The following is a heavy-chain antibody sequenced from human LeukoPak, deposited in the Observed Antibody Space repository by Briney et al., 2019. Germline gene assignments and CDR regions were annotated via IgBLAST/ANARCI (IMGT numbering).Heavy chain of an antibody. J-gene: IGHJ4*02. V-gene: IGHV3-7*04. CDR1: GFTSRSYW. D-gene: IGHD1-1*01. CDR2: IKGDGSAK. CDR3: TKDDNWSLES. Sequence: GGSLRLSCVGSGFTSRSYWMSWVRQAPGRGLEWVANIKGDGSAKYYVDSVKGRFTISRDNAKNSLYLQMSSLRAEDTAVYYCTKDDNWSLESWGQGSLVTVSS.